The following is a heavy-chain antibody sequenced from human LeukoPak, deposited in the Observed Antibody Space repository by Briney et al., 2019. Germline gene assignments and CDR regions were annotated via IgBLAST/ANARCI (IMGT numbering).Heavy chain of an antibody. CDR1: GGSISSYY. J-gene: IGHJ6*03. Sequence: SETLSLTCTVSGGSISSYYWSWIRQPPGKGLEWIGYIYYSGSTNYNPSLKSRVTISVDTSKNQFSLKLSSVTAADTAVYYCARAGGPYDFWSGYSHYYYYYMDVWGKGTTVTVSS. V-gene: IGHV4-59*01. CDR2: IYYSGST. D-gene: IGHD3-3*01. CDR3: ARAGGPYDFWSGYSHYYYYYMDV.